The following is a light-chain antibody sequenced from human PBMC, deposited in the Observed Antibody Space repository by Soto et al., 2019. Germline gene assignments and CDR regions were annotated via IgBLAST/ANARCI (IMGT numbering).Light chain of an antibody. CDR1: QPITAW. CDR3: QQYNLYPYT. V-gene: IGKV1-5*01. J-gene: IGKJ2*01. CDR2: DAS. Sequence: DIKMTQSPSTLSASVGDRVTITCRASQPITAWLAWYQQKPGKAPNLLIYDASDLQSVVPSRFSVSGSGTEFTLTITGLQPDDFATYYCQQYNLYPYTFGQGTKREIK.